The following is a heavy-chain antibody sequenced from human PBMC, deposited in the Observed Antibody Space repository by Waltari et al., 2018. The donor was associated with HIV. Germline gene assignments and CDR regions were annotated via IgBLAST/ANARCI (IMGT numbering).Heavy chain of an antibody. D-gene: IGHD4-17*01. CDR2: MNPNSCNT. J-gene: IGHJ6*02. V-gene: IGHV1-8*01. CDR1: GYTFTSYD. CDR3: ARSYDYGGNPIYYGMDV. Sequence: QVQLVQSGAEVKKPGASVKVSCKASGYTFTSYDINWGRQATGQGLEWMGWMNPNSCNTGYAQNFQGRVTMTRNTAISTAYMELSSLRSEDTAVYYCARSYDYGGNPIYYGMDVWGQGTTVTVSS.